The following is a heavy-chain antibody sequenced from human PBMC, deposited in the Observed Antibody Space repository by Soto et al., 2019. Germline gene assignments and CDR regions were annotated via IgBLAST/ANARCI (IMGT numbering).Heavy chain of an antibody. V-gene: IGHV6-1*01. J-gene: IGHJ4*02. D-gene: IGHD3-22*01. CDR2: TYYRSQWYD. CDR3: ARESSAYYYRYFDY. Sequence: SQTLSLTCAISGDTVSTNSVAWNWIRQSPATGLEWLGRTYYRSQWYDDYAESVKSRISITPDTSKNQFSLRLNSVTPEDTAVYYSARESSAYYYRYFDYWGQGTVVTVSS. CDR1: GDTVSTNSVA.